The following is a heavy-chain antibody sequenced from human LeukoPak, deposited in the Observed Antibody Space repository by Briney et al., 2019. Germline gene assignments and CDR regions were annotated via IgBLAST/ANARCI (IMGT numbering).Heavy chain of an antibody. Sequence: SQTLSLTCTVSGGSISSGSYYWSWIRQPAGKGLEWIGRVYTSGSTNYNPSLKSRVTISVDTSKNQFSLKLRSVTAADTAVYYCARVVQSTDSSGFYLPEYFQHWGQGTLVTVSS. CDR3: ARVVQSTDSSGFYLPEYFQH. CDR1: GGSISSGSYY. V-gene: IGHV4-61*02. CDR2: VYTSGST. J-gene: IGHJ1*01. D-gene: IGHD3-22*01.